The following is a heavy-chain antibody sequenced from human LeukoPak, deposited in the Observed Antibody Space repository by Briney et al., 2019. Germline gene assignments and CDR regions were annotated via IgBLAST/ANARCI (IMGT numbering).Heavy chain of an antibody. J-gene: IGHJ4*02. CDR2: IWYDGSKK. V-gene: IGHV3-33*01. CDR3: TRRGDGGRSFDF. CDR1: GFSFSSYG. D-gene: IGHD4-23*01. Sequence: PGGSLRLSCAASGFSFSSYGMHWVRQAPGKGLEWVAVIWYDGSKKYYADSVKGRFTISRDNSKNTLYLQMNSLRAEDTAVYYCTRRGDGGRSFDFWGQGTLVTVSP.